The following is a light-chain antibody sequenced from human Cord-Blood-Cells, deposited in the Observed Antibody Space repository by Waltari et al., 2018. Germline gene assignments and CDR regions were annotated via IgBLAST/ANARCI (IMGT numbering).Light chain of an antibody. CDR1: SSDVGGSNY. V-gene: IGLV2-11*01. CDR3: CSYAGSYTYV. J-gene: IGLJ1*01. Sequence: QSALTQPRSVSGSPGQSVTISCTGTSSDVGGSNYCSWYQQHPGKAPKLMIYDVSKRPSGVPDRFSGSKSGNTASLTISGLQAEDEADYYCCSYAGSYTYVFGTGTKVTVL. CDR2: DVS.